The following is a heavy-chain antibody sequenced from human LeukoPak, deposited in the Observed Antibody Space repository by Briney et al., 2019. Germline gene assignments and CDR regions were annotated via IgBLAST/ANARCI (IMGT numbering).Heavy chain of an antibody. CDR3: ARGGPGYYYGSGSYYHAN. CDR1: GGSISSGDYY. J-gene: IGHJ4*02. V-gene: IGHV4-30-4*08. CDR2: IYYSGST. Sequence: PSQTLSLTCTVSGGSISSGDYYWSWIRQPPGKGLEWIGYIYYSGSTYYNPSLKSRVAISVDTSKNQFSLKLSSVTAADTAVYYCARGGPGYYYGSGSYYHANWGQGTLVTVSS. D-gene: IGHD3-10*01.